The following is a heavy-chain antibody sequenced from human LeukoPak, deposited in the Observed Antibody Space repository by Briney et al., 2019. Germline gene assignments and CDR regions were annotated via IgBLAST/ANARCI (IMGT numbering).Heavy chain of an antibody. CDR3: AKDRVRFGDRAY. CDR1: GFTFSSYG. D-gene: IGHD3-10*01. Sequence: GGSLRLSCAASGFTFSSYGMHWVRQAPGKGLEWVAVISYDGSNKYYADSVKGRFTISRDNSKNTLYLQMNSLRAEDTAVYYCAKDRVRFGDRAYWGQGTLVTVSS. CDR2: ISYDGSNK. J-gene: IGHJ4*02. V-gene: IGHV3-30*18.